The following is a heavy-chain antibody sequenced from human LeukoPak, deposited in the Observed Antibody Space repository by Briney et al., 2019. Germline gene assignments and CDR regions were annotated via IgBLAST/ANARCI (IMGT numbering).Heavy chain of an antibody. D-gene: IGHD2-21*02. V-gene: IGHV3-30*03. CDR3: AGEHIVVVTAIDGGIDY. CDR1: GFTFSSYG. CDR2: ISYDGSNR. Sequence: GGSLRLSCAASGFTFSSYGMHWVRQAPGKGLEWVAVISYDGSNRYYADSVEGRFTISRDNSKNTLYLQMNSLRAEDTAVYYCAGEHIVVVTAIDGGIDYWGQGTLVTVSS. J-gene: IGHJ4*02.